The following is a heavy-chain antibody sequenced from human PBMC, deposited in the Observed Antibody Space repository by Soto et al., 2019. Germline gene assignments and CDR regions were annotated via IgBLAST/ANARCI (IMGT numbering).Heavy chain of an antibody. CDR1: GYTFTYYE. CDR2: ISAYSGNT. Sequence: QVHLMQSGAEVKKPGASVKVSCKASGYTFTYYEITWVRQAPGQGLEWMGWISAYSGNTNYAQKLQGRLTMTTDTSTNTAYMELRSLRSDDTAVYYCARVVKAGDYGDYGRYYFDYWGHGTLVTVFS. V-gene: IGHV1-18*04. D-gene: IGHD4-17*01. CDR3: ARVVKAGDYGDYGRYYFDY. J-gene: IGHJ4*01.